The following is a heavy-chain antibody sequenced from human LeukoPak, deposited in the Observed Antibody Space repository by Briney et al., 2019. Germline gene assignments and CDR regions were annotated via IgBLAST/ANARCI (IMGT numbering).Heavy chain of an antibody. Sequence: PGGSLRLSCAASGFTFSSYGMHWVRQAPGKGLEWVAVISYDGSNKYYADSVKGRFTISRDNSKNTLYLQMNSLRAEDTAVYYCARDHHDSSGHDYWGQGTLVTVSS. D-gene: IGHD3-22*01. CDR3: ARDHHDSSGHDY. CDR2: ISYDGSNK. CDR1: GFTFSSYG. V-gene: IGHV3-30*03. J-gene: IGHJ4*02.